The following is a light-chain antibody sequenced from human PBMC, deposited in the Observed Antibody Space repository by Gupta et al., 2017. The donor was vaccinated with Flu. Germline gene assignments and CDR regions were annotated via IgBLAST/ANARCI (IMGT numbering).Light chain of an antibody. J-gene: IGLJ1*01. V-gene: IGLV2-14*01. CDR1: SSDIGDYNS. CDR2: EVN. CDR3: ISDTSRSVFV. Sequence: QSALTQPASVSGSPGQSITISCTGTSSDIGDYNSVSWYQHHPGKAPKLVIFEVNNRPSGVSGRFSVSKCGDTASLTISGLQDEDEADYYCISDTSRSVFVFGAGTTVTV.